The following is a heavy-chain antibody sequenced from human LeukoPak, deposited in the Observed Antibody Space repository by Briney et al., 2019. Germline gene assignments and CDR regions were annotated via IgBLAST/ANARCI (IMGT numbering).Heavy chain of an antibody. J-gene: IGHJ6*04. Sequence: PGGSLRLSCAASGFTFSSYGMHWVRQAPGKGLEWVSAISGSGGSTYYADSVKGRFTIARDNSKNTLYLQMNSLRAEDTAVYYCAKDHSWDSWGYVWGKGTTVTVSS. CDR2: ISGSGGST. V-gene: IGHV3-23*01. CDR1: GFTFSSYG. CDR3: AKDHSWDSWGYV. D-gene: IGHD7-27*01.